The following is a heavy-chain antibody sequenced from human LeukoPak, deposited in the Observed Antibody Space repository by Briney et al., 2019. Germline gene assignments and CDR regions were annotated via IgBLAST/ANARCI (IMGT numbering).Heavy chain of an antibody. CDR2: IIPIFGTA. V-gene: IGHV1-69*05. CDR3: ARDGGLGAFDI. CDR1: GGTFSSYA. J-gene: IGHJ3*02. D-gene: IGHD3-16*01. Sequence: GASVKVSCKASGGTFSSYAISWVRQAPGQGLEWMGGIIPIFGTANYAQKFQGRVTITTDESTSTAYMELSSLRSEDTAAYYCARDGGLGAFDIWGQGTMVTVSS.